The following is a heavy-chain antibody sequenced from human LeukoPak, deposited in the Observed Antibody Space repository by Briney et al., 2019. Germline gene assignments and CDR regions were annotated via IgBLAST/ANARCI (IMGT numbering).Heavy chain of an antibody. J-gene: IGHJ4*02. Sequence: SETLSLTCTVSGGSISSYYGSWIRQPPGKGLEWIGYIYYSGSTNYNPSLKSRVTISVDTSKNQFSLKLSSVTAADTAVYYCARHVKYFSVYFDYWGQGTLVAVSS. V-gene: IGHV4-59*08. CDR3: ARHVKYFSVYFDY. CDR2: IYYSGST. D-gene: IGHD2/OR15-2a*01. CDR1: GGSISSYY.